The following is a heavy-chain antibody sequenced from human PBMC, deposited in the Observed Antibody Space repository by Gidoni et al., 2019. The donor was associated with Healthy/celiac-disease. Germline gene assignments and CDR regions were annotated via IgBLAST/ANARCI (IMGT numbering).Heavy chain of an antibody. CDR1: GDNVTSYA. V-gene: IGHV1-3*01. CDR2: INCGNGNT. D-gene: IGHD4-17*01. CDR3: ARVGTVTMYYYYGMDV. Sequence: QVQLVQSGAEVKKPGASVKVACKATGDNVTSYAMHWVRQAPGQRLEWSGWINCGNGNTKYSQKFHGRVTITRDTSASTAYMELSSLRSEDTAVYYCARVGTVTMYYYYGMDVWGQGTTVTVSS. J-gene: IGHJ6*02.